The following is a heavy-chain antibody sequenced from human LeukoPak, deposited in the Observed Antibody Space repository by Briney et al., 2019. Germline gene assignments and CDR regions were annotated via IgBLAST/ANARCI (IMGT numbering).Heavy chain of an antibody. CDR2: INPNNGGT. CDR1: GYSFTDYY. J-gene: IGHJ5*02. Sequence: ASVKVSCKTSGYSFTDYYMHWVRQAPGQGLEWMGWINPNNGGTSSAQKFQGRVTMTRDTSINTVYMEVSWLTSDDTAIYYCARADRLDGGPYLIGPWGQGTLVTVSS. D-gene: IGHD2-21*01. CDR3: ARADRLDGGPYLIGP. V-gene: IGHV1-2*02.